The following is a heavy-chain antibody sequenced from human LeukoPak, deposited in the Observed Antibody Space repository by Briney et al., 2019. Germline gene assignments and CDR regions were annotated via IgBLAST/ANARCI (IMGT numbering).Heavy chain of an antibody. CDR3: AGGRNNYYDSSGYGGPSDY. Sequence: SETLSLTCTVSGGSISSYYWSWIRQPPGKGLEWVGYIYYSGSTNYNPSLKSRVTISVDTSKNQFSLKRSSVTAADTAVYYCAGGRNNYYDSSGYGGPSDYWGQGTLVTVSS. V-gene: IGHV4-59*01. D-gene: IGHD3-22*01. CDR2: IYYSGST. J-gene: IGHJ4*02. CDR1: GGSISSYY.